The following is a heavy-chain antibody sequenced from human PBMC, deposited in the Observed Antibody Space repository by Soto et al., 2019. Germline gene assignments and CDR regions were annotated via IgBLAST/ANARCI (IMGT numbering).Heavy chain of an antibody. J-gene: IGHJ4*02. CDR2: ISGSGGTT. CDR3: AKDRGPNGVF. D-gene: IGHD3-10*01. Sequence: GGSLRLSCAASGFTFSSYAMSWVRQAPGKGLQWVSAISGSGGTTYYADSVRGRFSISRDNSENTLYLQMNSLRAEDTAVYYCAKDRGPNGVFWGQGTLVTVSS. CDR1: GFTFSSYA. V-gene: IGHV3-23*01.